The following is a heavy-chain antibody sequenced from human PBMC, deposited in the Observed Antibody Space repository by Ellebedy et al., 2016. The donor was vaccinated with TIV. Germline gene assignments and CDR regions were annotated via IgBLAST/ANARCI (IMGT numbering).Heavy chain of an antibody. CDR1: GDSVSSSSAA. J-gene: IGHJ6*02. D-gene: IGHD3-3*01. CDR3: ARDPSWCWSCLDV. V-gene: IGHV6-1*01. CDR2: TYYRSKWYN. Sequence: SQTLSLTCAISGDSVSSSSAAWNWIRQSPSRGLEWLGRTYYRSKWYNDYAISVKSRITISPDTSKNHFSLQLNSVTPEDTAVYYCARDPSWCWSCLDVWGQGTTVTVSS.